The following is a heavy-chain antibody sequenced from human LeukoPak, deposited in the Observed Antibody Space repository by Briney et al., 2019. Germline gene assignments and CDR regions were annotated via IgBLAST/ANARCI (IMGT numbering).Heavy chain of an antibody. CDR2: IYYSGST. D-gene: IGHD5-24*01. V-gene: IGHV4-59*01. CDR3: ARGWLPDFDY. CDR1: GGSIRSYY. J-gene: IGHJ4*02. Sequence: SETLSLTCTVSGGSIRSYYWSWIRQPPGKGLEWIGYIYYSGSTNYNPSLKSRVTISVDTSKNQFSLKLSSVTAADTAVYYCARGWLPDFDYWGQGTLVTVSS.